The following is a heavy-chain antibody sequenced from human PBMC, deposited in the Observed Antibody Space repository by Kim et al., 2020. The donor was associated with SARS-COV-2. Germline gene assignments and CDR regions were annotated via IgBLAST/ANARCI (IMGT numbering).Heavy chain of an antibody. CDR3: AREIMDCTNGVCLYYFDY. CDR2: IWYDGSNK. V-gene: IGHV3-33*01. Sequence: GGSLRLSCAASGFTFSSYGMHWVRQAPGKGLEWVAVIWYDGSNKYYADSVKGRFTISRDNSKNTLYLQMNSLRAEDTAVYYCAREIMDCTNGVCLYYFDYWGQGTLVTFSS. CDR1: GFTFSSYG. D-gene: IGHD2-8*01. J-gene: IGHJ4*02.